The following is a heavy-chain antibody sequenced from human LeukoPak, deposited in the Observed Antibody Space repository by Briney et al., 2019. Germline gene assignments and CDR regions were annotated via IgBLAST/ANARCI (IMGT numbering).Heavy chain of an antibody. D-gene: IGHD3-22*01. J-gene: IGHJ4*02. Sequence: ASVKVSCKASGGTFSSYAISWVRQAPGQGLEWMGGIIPIFGTANYAQKFQGRVTITTDESTSTAYMELSSLRSEDTAVYYYARRSSGYLGVDYWGQGTLVTVSS. CDR1: GGTFSSYA. CDR2: IIPIFGTA. V-gene: IGHV1-69*05. CDR3: ARRSSGYLGVDY.